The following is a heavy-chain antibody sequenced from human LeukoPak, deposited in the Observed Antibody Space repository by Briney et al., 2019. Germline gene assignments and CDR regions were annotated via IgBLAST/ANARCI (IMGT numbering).Heavy chain of an antibody. J-gene: IGHJ4*02. CDR2: IYYSGST. CDR3: AGTDASGGPDFDY. Sequence: SETLSLTCTVPGGSISTSNYYWGWIRQPPGKGLEWIGYIYYSGSTNYNPSLKSRVTISVDTSKNQFSLKLSSVTAADTAVYYCAGTDASGGPDFDYWGQGTLVTVSS. D-gene: IGHD3-16*01. V-gene: IGHV4-61*05. CDR1: GGSISTSNYY.